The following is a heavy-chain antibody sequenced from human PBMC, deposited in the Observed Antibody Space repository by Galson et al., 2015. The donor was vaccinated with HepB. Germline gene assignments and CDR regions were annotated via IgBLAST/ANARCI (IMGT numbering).Heavy chain of an antibody. Sequence: SLRLSCAASGLTLSRHSMNWVRQGPGKGLEWVASMSSSTSYTYYAESVKGRFTIPRDSARNTLYLQMNSLRAEDTAVYYCARVYEADLWGRGTLVIVSS. CDR3: ARVYEADL. D-gene: IGHD2/OR15-2a*01. J-gene: IGHJ2*01. CDR1: GLTLSRHS. V-gene: IGHV3-21*06. CDR2: MSSSTSYT.